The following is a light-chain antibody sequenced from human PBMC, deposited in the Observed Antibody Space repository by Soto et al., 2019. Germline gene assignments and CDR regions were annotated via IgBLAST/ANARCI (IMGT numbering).Light chain of an antibody. CDR2: QDN. J-gene: IGLJ2*01. Sequence: SYELTQPPSVSVSPGQTASITCSGDKLGKKDVCWYQQKPGQSPVVAIYQDNKRPSGIPERISGSNSGNTATLTISGTQAIDEADYYCQAWDSSTVVFGGGTKLTVL. V-gene: IGLV3-1*01. CDR3: QAWDSSTVV. CDR1: KLGKKD.